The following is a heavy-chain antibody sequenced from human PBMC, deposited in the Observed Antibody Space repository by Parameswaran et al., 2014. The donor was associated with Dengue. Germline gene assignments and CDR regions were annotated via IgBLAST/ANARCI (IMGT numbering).Heavy chain of an antibody. CDR3: ATEGKQGYYDSSGYYQPFDY. V-gene: IGHV1-24*01. J-gene: IGHJ4*02. D-gene: IGHD3-22*01. CDR2: FDPEDGET. Sequence: WVRQAPGQGLEWMGGFDPEDGETIYAQKFQGRVTMTEDTSTDTAYMELSSLRSEDTAVYYCATEGKQGYYDSSGYYQPFDYWGQGTLVTVSS.